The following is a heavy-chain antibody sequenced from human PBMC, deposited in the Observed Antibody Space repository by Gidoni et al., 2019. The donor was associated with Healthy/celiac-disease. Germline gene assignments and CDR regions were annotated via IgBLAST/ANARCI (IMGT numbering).Heavy chain of an antibody. CDR3: ARTSGDSSGYYGPFDY. Sequence: GVVRPGGSLRLSCAASGFTLDDYGMSWVRQAPGKGLEWVSGINWNGGSTGYADSVKGRFTISRDNAKNSLYLQMNSLRAEDTALYYCARTSGDSSGYYGPFDYWGQGTLVTVSS. CDR1: GFTLDDYG. V-gene: IGHV3-20*04. D-gene: IGHD3-22*01. CDR2: INWNGGST. J-gene: IGHJ4*02.